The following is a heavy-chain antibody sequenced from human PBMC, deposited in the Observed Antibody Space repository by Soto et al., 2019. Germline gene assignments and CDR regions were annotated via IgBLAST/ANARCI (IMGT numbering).Heavy chain of an antibody. CDR3: AQGGYFDWFDGGNADY. D-gene: IGHD3-9*01. CDR1: GFTFDDYP. Sequence: EVQLVESGGVVVQPGGSLRLSCAASGFTFDDYPMHWVRQAPGKGLEWVSLISWDGGSTYYADSVRGRFTISRDNSKNSLYLQMNSLRTEDTALYYCAQGGYFDWFDGGNADYWGQGTLVTVSS. CDR2: ISWDGGST. J-gene: IGHJ4*02. V-gene: IGHV3-43*01.